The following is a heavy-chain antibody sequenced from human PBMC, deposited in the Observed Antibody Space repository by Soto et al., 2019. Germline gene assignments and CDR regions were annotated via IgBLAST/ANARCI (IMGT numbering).Heavy chain of an antibody. Sequence: QVQLVQSGAEVKKPGSSVKVSCKASGGTFSSYTISWVRQAPGQGLEWMGRIIPILGIANYAQKFQGRVTITADKSTSTAYRELSSLRSEDTAVYYCAGKEGSGWHKFDYWGQGTLVTLSS. CDR2: IIPILGIA. V-gene: IGHV1-69*02. CDR3: AGKEGSGWHKFDY. CDR1: GGTFSSYT. J-gene: IGHJ4*02. D-gene: IGHD6-19*01.